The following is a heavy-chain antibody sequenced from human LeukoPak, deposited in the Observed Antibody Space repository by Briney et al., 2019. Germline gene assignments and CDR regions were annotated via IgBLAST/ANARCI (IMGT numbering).Heavy chain of an antibody. CDR3: ARGSSSLYYFDY. CDR1: GGSISSSSYY. Sequence: SETLSLTCTVSGGSISSSSYYWGWIRQPPGKGLEWIGSIYYSGSPYYYNPSLKSRVTISVDTSKSRFSLKLSSVTAADTAVYYCARGSSSLYYFDYWGQGTLVTVSS. V-gene: IGHV4-39*07. CDR2: IYYSGSPY. D-gene: IGHD6-13*01. J-gene: IGHJ4*02.